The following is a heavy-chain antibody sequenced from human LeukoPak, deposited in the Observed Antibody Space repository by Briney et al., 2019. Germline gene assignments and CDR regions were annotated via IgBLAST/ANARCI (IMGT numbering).Heavy chain of an antibody. Sequence: PGRSLRLSCAASGFTFSNYALHWVRQAPGKGLEWVAVISYDDTNKYYVDSVKGRFTISRDNSKNTLYLQMNSLRAEDTAVYYCANSAAVGTFYWGQGTLVTVSS. J-gene: IGHJ4*02. CDR3: ANSAAVGTFY. CDR1: GFTFSNYA. CDR2: ISYDDTNK. D-gene: IGHD6-13*01. V-gene: IGHV3-30*04.